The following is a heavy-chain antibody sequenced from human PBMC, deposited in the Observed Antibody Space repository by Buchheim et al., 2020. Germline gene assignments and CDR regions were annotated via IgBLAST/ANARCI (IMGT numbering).Heavy chain of an antibody. CDR1: GGSITSGGYS. J-gene: IGHJ5*02. D-gene: IGHD1-14*01. CDR2: IYDSGST. V-gene: IGHV4-30-2*01. CDR3: ARYGSWFDP. Sequence: QLQLQESGSGLVRPSQTLSLTCAVPGGSITSGGYSWSWIRQPPGKGLEWIGYIYDSGSTFHTPSLKSRINISVDRSQNQFSLKLSSVTAADTAVYYCARYGSWFDPWGQGTL.